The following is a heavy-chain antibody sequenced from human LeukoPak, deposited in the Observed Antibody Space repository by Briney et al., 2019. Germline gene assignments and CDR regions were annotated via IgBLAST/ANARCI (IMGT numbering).Heavy chain of an antibody. D-gene: IGHD1-26*01. J-gene: IGHJ4*02. CDR2: IYNSGTT. CDR1: GGSIRNSSFY. CDR3: ARESPVGAIDY. V-gene: IGHV4-39*07. Sequence: PSETLSLTCAVSGGSIRNSSFYWGWIRQPPGKGLEWIASIYNSGTTYYNPSLKSRITIFVDTSKNQVSLNLSSVTAADTAVYYCARESPVGAIDYWGQGILVTVSS.